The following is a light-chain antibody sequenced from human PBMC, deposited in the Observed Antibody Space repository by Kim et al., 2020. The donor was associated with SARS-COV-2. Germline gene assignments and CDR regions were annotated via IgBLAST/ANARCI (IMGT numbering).Light chain of an antibody. V-gene: IGKV1-5*01. CDR2: DAS. Sequence: DIQMTQSPSSLSASVGDRVTITCRASQSIRSWLAWYQQKPGKAPNLLIFDASTLETGVPSRFSGSGSGTEFTLTISSLRPDDFATYYCQQHNTYPYTFGQGTKLGI. CDR3: QQHNTYPYT. CDR1: QSIRSW. J-gene: IGKJ2*01.